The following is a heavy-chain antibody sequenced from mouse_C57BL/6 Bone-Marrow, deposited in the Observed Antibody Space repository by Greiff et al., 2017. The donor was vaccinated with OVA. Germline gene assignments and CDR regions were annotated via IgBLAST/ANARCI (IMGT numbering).Heavy chain of an antibody. CDR3: TTLYYYGSSYGY. V-gene: IGHV14-1*01. CDR1: GFNIKDYY. D-gene: IGHD1-1*01. Sequence: VQLQQSGAELVRPGASVKLSCTASGFNIKDYYMHWVKQRPEQGLEWIGRIDPEDGDTEYAPKFQGKATMTAATSSNTAYLQLSSLTSEDTAVYYCTTLYYYGSSYGYWGQGTTLTVSS. J-gene: IGHJ2*01. CDR2: IDPEDGDT.